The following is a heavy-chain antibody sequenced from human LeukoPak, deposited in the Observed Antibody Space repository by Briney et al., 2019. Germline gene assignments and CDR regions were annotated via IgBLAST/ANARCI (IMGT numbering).Heavy chain of an antibody. J-gene: IGHJ5*02. Sequence: SETLSLTCAVSGVSISRGGYSWSWIRQPPGKGLEWIGYFYYSGSTYYNPSLKSRVTISVDTAKNQLALKLSSVTAADTALYSCARESNYHGSGTGWFDPWGQGTLVTVSS. CDR2: FYYSGST. D-gene: IGHD3-10*01. CDR3: ARESNYHGSGTGWFDP. V-gene: IGHV4-30-4*07. CDR1: GVSISRGGYS.